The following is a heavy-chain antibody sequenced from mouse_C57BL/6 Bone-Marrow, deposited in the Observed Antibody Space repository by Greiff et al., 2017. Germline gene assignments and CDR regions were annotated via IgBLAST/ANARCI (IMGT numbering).Heavy chain of an antibody. D-gene: IGHD1-1*02. CDR1: GYTFTTYP. V-gene: IGHV1-47*01. CDR2: FHPYNDDT. J-gene: IGHJ2*01. CDR3: ASGGNYGGYYFDY. Sequence: VQLQQSGAELVKPGASVKLSCKASGYTFTTYPIEWMKQNHGKSLEWIGNFHPYNDDTKYNEKFKGKATLTVEKSSSTVYLELSRLTSDDASVFYSASGGNYGGYYFDYWGQGTTLTVSS.